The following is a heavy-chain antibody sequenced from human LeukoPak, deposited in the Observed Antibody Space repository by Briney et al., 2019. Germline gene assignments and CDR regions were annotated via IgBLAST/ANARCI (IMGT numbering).Heavy chain of an antibody. CDR1: GDSITSSNW. J-gene: IGHJ4*02. D-gene: IGHD5-24*01. CDR2: IHPSGTT. V-gene: IGHV4-4*02. Sequence: SETLSLTCAVSGDSITSSNWWSWVRQPPGKGLEWIGEIHPSGTTRYNTSLKSRVTMSVDNSKNQLFLKLTSVTAADTAVYYCVRGDNYRFDYWGQGTLVTVSS. CDR3: VRGDNYRFDY.